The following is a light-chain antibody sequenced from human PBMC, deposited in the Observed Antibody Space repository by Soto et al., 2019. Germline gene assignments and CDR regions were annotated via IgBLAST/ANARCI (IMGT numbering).Light chain of an antibody. CDR3: QQYNNWPRT. V-gene: IGKV3D-15*01. CDR2: GAS. J-gene: IGKJ1*01. Sequence: PGTLPCSLAQSAPLSYRASDSVSSGYLAWYQQKAGQAPRLLIYGASSRATGIPDRFSGSGSETEFTLTISGLQSDDFAAYYCQQYNNWPRTFGQGTKVDIK. CDR1: DSVSSGY.